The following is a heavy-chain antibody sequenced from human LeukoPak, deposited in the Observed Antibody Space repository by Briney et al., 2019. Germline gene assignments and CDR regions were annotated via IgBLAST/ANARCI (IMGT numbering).Heavy chain of an antibody. J-gene: IGHJ4*02. CDR2: INHSGST. CDR1: GGSFSGYY. Sequence: SETLSLTCAVYGGSFSGYYWSWIRQPPGKGLEWIGEINHSGSTNYNPSLKSRVTISVDTSKNQFSLKLSSVTAADTAVYYCARVGKTYYDFWSGYFFDYWGQGTLVTVSS. CDR3: ARVGKTYYDFWSGYFFDY. V-gene: IGHV4-34*01. D-gene: IGHD3-3*01.